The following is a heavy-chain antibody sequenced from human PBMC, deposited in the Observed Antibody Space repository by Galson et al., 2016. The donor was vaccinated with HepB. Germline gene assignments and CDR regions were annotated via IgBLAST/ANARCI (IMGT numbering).Heavy chain of an antibody. CDR2: ISYDGSNK. D-gene: IGHD1-1*01. J-gene: IGHJ6*04. Sequence: SLRLSCAASGFTFSSYAMHWVRQAPGKGLEWVAVISYDGSNKYYADSVKGRFTISRDNSKNTLYLQMNSLRAEDTAVCYCARDSNDEQYRYGMDVWGKGTTVTVSS. CDR1: GFTFSSYA. V-gene: IGHV3-30-3*01. CDR3: ARDSNDEQYRYGMDV.